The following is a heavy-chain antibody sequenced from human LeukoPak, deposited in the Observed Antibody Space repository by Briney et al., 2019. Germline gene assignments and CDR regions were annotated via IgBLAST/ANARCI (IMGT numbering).Heavy chain of an antibody. CDR3: AKGLYGGSYDAFDI. Sequence: GGSLRLSCAASGFTFSSYGMHWVRQAPGKGLEWVAVISYDGSNKYYADSVKGRFTISRDSSKNTLYLQMNSLRAEDTAVYYCAKGLYGGSYDAFDIWGQGTMVTVSS. V-gene: IGHV3-30*18. CDR1: GFTFSSYG. J-gene: IGHJ3*02. CDR2: ISYDGSNK. D-gene: IGHD1-26*01.